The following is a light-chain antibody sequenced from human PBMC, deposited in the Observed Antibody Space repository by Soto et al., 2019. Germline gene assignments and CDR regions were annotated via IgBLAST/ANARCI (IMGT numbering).Light chain of an antibody. V-gene: IGKV3D-20*02. CDR1: QSVSSSY. Sequence: EIVLTQSPGTLSLSPGERAILSCRASQSVSSSYLVWYQQKPGQAPRLLIYADSHRATGIPARFSGSGSGTDFTLTISSLEPEDFSVYYCQQRYDWPITFGQGTRLEIK. J-gene: IGKJ5*01. CDR3: QQRYDWPIT. CDR2: ADS.